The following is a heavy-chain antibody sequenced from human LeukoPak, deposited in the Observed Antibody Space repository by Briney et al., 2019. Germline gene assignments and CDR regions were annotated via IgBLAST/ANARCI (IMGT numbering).Heavy chain of an antibody. J-gene: IGHJ4*02. CDR2: INHNGST. D-gene: IGHD6-13*01. CDR3: ARTPYSSRSIDY. Sequence: KTSETLSLTCAVYGGSFSGYYWSWIRQPPGKGLEWIGEINHNGSTNYNPSLKSRVTISVDTSKNQFSLKLSSVTAADTAVYYCARTPYSSRSIDYWGQGTLVTVSS. CDR1: GGSFSGYY. V-gene: IGHV4-34*01.